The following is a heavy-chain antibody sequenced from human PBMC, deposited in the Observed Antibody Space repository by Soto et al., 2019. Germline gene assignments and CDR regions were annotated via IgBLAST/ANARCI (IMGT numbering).Heavy chain of an antibody. CDR2: IWYDGSNK. Sequence: GGSLRLSCAAPGFTFSSYGMHWVRQAPGKGLEWVAVIWYDGSNKYYADSVKGRFTISRDNSKNTLYLQMNSLRAEDTAVYYSARDRRLGLSGSYLFGYWGQGTLVTVSS. V-gene: IGHV3-33*01. J-gene: IGHJ4*02. D-gene: IGHD1-26*01. CDR1: GFTFSSYG. CDR3: ARDRRLGLSGSYLFGY.